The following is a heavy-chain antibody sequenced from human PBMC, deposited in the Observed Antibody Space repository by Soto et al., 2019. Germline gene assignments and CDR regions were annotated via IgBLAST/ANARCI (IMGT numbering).Heavy chain of an antibody. D-gene: IGHD1-26*01. Sequence: QVLLVQSGAEVKEPGSSVRVSCKVSGGTFTNYAFSWVRQAPGQGREWMGGIVVTSDTTDYAQKFRGRVTITADTSTNTLSLDLRSLRVEDTAVYYCARAIKRWDVHYYFDYWGQGTLVTVSS. V-gene: IGHV1-69*06. CDR2: IVVTSDTT. CDR3: ARAIKRWDVHYYFDY. J-gene: IGHJ4*02. CDR1: GGTFTNYA.